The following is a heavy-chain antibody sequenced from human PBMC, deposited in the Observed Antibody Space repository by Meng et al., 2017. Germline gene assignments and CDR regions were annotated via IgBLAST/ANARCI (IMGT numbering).Heavy chain of an antibody. V-gene: IGHV1-3*01. Sequence: QVRLVQSWAGVKKPGASVQVSCKASGYTFTSYAMHLVRPAPGQRLEWMGWVNAGNGNTKYSQKFQGRVTITRDTFASTAYMELSSLRSEDTAVYYCARCVVVPAAGWFDPWGQGTLVTVSS. CDR3: ARCVVVPAAGWFDP. CDR2: VNAGNGNT. D-gene: IGHD2-2*01. J-gene: IGHJ5*02. CDR1: GYTFTSYA.